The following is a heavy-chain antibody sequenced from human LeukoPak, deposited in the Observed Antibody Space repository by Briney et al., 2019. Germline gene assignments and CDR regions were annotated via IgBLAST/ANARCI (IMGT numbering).Heavy chain of an antibody. Sequence: GGSLRLPCAASGFTFSSYSMNWVRQAPGKGLEWVSSISSSSSYIYYADSVKGRFTISRDNAKNSLYLQMNSLGAEDTAVYYCARVVAVAGPDYWGQGTLVTVSS. CDR1: GFTFSSYS. J-gene: IGHJ4*02. V-gene: IGHV3-21*01. CDR3: ARVVAVAGPDY. CDR2: ISSSSSYI. D-gene: IGHD6-19*01.